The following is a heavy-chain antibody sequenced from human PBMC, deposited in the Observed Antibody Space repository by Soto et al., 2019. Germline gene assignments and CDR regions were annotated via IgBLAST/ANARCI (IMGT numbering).Heavy chain of an antibody. Sequence: QVQLVQSGAEVKKPGSSVKVSCKASGGTFSSYAISWVRQAPGQGLEWMGGIIPIFGTANYAQKFQGRVTITADKSTSTAYMELSSLRSEDTAVYYCARGGIAARLRNYYYYGMDVWGQGTTVTVSS. CDR2: IIPIFGTA. D-gene: IGHD6-6*01. J-gene: IGHJ6*02. V-gene: IGHV1-69*06. CDR3: ARGGIAARLRNYYYYGMDV. CDR1: GGTFSSYA.